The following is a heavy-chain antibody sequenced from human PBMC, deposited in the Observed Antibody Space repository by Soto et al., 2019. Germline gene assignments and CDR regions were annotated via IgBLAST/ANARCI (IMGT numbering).Heavy chain of an antibody. D-gene: IGHD5-12*01. CDR2: INPNSGGT. V-gene: IGHV1-2*04. CDR3: ARGAATILDYYYYMDV. J-gene: IGHJ6*03. Sequence: ASVKVSCEASGYTFTGYYMHWVRQAPGQGLEWMGWINPNSGGTNYAQKFQGWVTMTRDTSISTAYMELSRLRSDDTAVYYCARGAATILDYYYYMDVWGKGTTVTVSS. CDR1: GYTFTGYY.